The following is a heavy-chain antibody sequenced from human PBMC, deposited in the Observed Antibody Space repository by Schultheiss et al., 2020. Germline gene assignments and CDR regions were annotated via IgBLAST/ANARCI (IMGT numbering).Heavy chain of an antibody. J-gene: IGHJ4*02. CDR3: ARALKSSGYDSTVFDY. CDR2: IYYSGTT. CDR1: GGSISSRNYY. D-gene: IGHD5-12*01. Sequence: SATLSLTCTVSGGSISSRNYYWGWIRQPPGKGLEWIGNIYYSGTTYYNPSLKSRVTISVDTSKNQFSLKLRSVIAADTAVYYCARALKSSGYDSTVFDYWGQGTLVNGYS. V-gene: IGHV4-39*01.